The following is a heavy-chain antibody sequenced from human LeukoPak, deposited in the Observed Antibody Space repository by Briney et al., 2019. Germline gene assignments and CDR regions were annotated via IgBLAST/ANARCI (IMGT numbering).Heavy chain of an antibody. Sequence: PSQTLSLTCTVSDGSISSGDYYWSWIRQPPGKGLEWIGYIYYSGSTYYNPSLKSRVTISVDTSKNQFSLKLSSVTAADTAVYYCAREPSYYDSSRIDYWGQGTLVTVSS. CDR2: IYYSGST. V-gene: IGHV4-30-4*01. CDR1: DGSISSGDYY. CDR3: AREPSYYDSSRIDY. D-gene: IGHD3-22*01. J-gene: IGHJ4*02.